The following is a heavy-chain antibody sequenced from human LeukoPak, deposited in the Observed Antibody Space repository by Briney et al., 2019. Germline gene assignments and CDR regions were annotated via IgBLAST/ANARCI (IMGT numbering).Heavy chain of an antibody. J-gene: IGHJ3*02. Sequence: GGSLRLSCAASGFTFSSYWMSWVRQAPGKGLEWVSAISGSGGSTYYADSVKGRFTISRDNSKNTLYLQMNSLRAEDTAVYYCAKDLAYCGGDCYPDAFDIWGQGTMVTVSS. D-gene: IGHD2-21*02. V-gene: IGHV3-23*01. CDR2: ISGSGGST. CDR1: GFTFSSYW. CDR3: AKDLAYCGGDCYPDAFDI.